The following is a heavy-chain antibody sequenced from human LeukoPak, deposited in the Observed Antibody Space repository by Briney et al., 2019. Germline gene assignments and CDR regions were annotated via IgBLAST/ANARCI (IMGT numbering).Heavy chain of an antibody. CDR1: GYTFTGYY. D-gene: IGHD6-6*01. Sequence: ASVKVSCKASGYTFTGYYMHWVRQAPGQGLEWMGWINPNSGGTNYAQKFQGRVTMTRDTSISTPYMELSRLRSDDTAVYYCARGLTARPVWFDPWGQGTLVSVSS. CDR3: ARGLTARPVWFDP. J-gene: IGHJ5*02. V-gene: IGHV1-2*02. CDR2: INPNSGGT.